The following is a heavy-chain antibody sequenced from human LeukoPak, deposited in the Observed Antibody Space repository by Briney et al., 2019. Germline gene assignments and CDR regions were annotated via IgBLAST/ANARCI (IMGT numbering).Heavy chain of an antibody. CDR2: LSGSGAST. J-gene: IGHJ6*02. Sequence: PGGSLRLSCAASGFTFSTFAMSWVRQAPGTGLEWVSCLSGSGASTYYADSVKGRFTISRDNSKNTLYLQMNSLRAEDTAVYYCAKFSPTPLLNYYYYGMDVWGQGTTVTVSS. CDR1: GFTFSTFA. V-gene: IGHV3-23*01. CDR3: AKFSPTPLLNYYYYGMDV.